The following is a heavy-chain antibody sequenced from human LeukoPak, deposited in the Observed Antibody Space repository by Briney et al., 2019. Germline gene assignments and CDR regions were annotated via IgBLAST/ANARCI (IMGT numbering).Heavy chain of an antibody. CDR3: ARQQQWLGDFDY. D-gene: IGHD6-19*01. V-gene: IGHV5-51*01. Sequence: GESLKISCKASGYRFSSCWIGWVRQMPGKGLEWMGLIYPGDSDTRYSPSFQGHITISVDESITTAYLQWSSLKASDTAIYYCARQQQWLGDFDYWGQGTLVTVSS. CDR1: GYRFSSCW. CDR2: IYPGDSDT. J-gene: IGHJ4*02.